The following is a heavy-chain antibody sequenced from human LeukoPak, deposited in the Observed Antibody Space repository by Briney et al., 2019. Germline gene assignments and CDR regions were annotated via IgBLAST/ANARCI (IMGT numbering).Heavy chain of an antibody. J-gene: IGHJ4*02. CDR3: AKASNYGSGSYYPRGVEY. V-gene: IGHV3-23*01. CDR2: ISGSGGST. Sequence: PSGGSLRLSCAASRLTFSSYAMSWARHSPGKGLEWVSAISGSGGSTYYADSVKGRFTITKDNYRNTLYLKMNGLKAEDTAVYYCAKASNYGSGSYYPRGVEYWGQGTLVPVSS. D-gene: IGHD3-10*01. CDR1: RLTFSSYA.